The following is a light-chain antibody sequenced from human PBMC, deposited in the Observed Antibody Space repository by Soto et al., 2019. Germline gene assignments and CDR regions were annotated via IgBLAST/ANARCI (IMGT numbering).Light chain of an antibody. CDR3: LDSYSRT. V-gene: IGKV1-39*01. Sequence: DTQMSQSPSSLSASVGDRITITCRASQNINNFLNWYHQKPGRTPKLLVFAASTLQSGVPSRFSGSGSGTDLTLTISSLQPEDFGTYYCLDSYSRTFGPGTRVDLK. J-gene: IGKJ3*01. CDR1: QNINNF. CDR2: AAS.